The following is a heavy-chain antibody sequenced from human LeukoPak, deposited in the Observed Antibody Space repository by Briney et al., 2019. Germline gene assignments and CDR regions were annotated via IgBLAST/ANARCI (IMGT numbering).Heavy chain of an antibody. CDR3: ARRALGVRGGYYYYMDV. CDR2: IRYDGSNK. V-gene: IGHV3-30*02. Sequence: GGSLRLSCAASGFTFSSYGMHWVRQAPGKGLEWVAFIRYDGSNKYYADSVKGRFTISRDNAKNSLYLQMNSLRAEDTAVYYCARRALGVRGGYYYYMDVWGKGTTVTVSS. J-gene: IGHJ6*03. CDR1: GFTFSSYG. D-gene: IGHD3-10*01.